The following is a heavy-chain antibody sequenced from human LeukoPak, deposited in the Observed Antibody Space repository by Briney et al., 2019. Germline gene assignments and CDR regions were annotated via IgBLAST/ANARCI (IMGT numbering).Heavy chain of an antibody. CDR2: LPPDGSYQ. CDR1: GFTFSDYT. D-gene: IGHD6-13*01. J-gene: IGHJ4*02. V-gene: IGHV3-30*04. CDR3: ARGLHDRSWYGAH. Sequence: PGGSLRLSCAASGFTFSDYTMQWVRQAPGKGLEWVALLPPDGSYQYYADSLKGRFTISRDNFKNVLYLQMNSLRLEDTAVYYCARGLHDRSWYGAHWGQGTLLSVSS.